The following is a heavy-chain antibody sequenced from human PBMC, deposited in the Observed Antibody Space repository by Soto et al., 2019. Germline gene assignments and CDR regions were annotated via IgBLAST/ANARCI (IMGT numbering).Heavy chain of an antibody. CDR2: IYSGGST. Sequence: GGSLRLSCAASGFAVRRNYMSGVRQTPRKGLQWVSVIYSGGSTYYADSVKGRFTISRDNSKNTLYLQMNSLRAEDTAVYYCARVTQNYDILTGYSPSYFDYWGQGTLVTVSS. V-gene: IGHV3-53*01. J-gene: IGHJ4*02. D-gene: IGHD3-9*01. CDR1: GFAVRRNY. CDR3: ARVTQNYDILTGYSPSYFDY.